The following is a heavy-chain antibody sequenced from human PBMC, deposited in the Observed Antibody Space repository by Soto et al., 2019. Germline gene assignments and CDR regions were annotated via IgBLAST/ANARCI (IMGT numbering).Heavy chain of an antibody. V-gene: IGHV5-10-1*01. CDR1: GYSFTSYW. J-gene: IGHJ4*02. Sequence: GESLKISCKGSGYSFTSYWISWVRQMPGKGLEWMGRIDPSDSYTNYSPPFQGHVTISADKSISTAYLQWSSLKASDTAMYYCASSGYSSSWSDYWGQGTLVTVSS. D-gene: IGHD6-13*01. CDR2: IDPSDSYT. CDR3: ASSGYSSSWSDY.